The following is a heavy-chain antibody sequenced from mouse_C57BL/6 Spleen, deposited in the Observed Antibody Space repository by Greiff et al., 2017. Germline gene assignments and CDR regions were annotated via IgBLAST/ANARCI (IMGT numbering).Heavy chain of an antibody. CDR3: ARGGDYDGFDY. J-gene: IGHJ2*01. D-gene: IGHD2-4*01. Sequence: VKLQESGPELVKPGASVKISCKASGYAFSSSWMNWVKQRPGKGLEWIGRIYPGDGDTNYTGTFKGKATLTADKSSSTAYMQLSSLTSEDSAVYFCARGGDYDGFDYWGQGTTLTVSS. CDR2: IYPGDGDT. V-gene: IGHV1-82*01. CDR1: GYAFSSSW.